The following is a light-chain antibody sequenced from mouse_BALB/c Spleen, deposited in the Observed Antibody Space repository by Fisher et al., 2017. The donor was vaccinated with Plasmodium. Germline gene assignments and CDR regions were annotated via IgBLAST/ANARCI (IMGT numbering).Light chain of an antibody. CDR1: QSLLDSDGKTF. Sequence: HPVSISCKSSQSLLDSDGKTFLNWLLQRPGQSPKRLISLESKLDSGVPDRFTGSGSGTDFTLKISRVEAEDLGVYYCWQGSLFPFTFGSGTKLEIK. CDR3: WQGSLFPFT. J-gene: IGKJ4*01. V-gene: IGKV1-135*01. CDR2: LES.